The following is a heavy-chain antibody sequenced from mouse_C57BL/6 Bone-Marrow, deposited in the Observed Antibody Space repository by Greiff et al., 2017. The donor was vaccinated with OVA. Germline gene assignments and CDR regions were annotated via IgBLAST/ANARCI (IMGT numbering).Heavy chain of an antibody. D-gene: IGHD2-14*01. Sequence: QVQLKQPGAELVRPGTSVKLSCRASGYTFTSYWMHWVKQRPGQGLEWIGVIDPSDSYTNYNQKFKGKATLTVDKSSTTAYMQLSSLTSEDSAVYYCASYWRYPAWFAYWGQGTLVTVSA. CDR1: GYTFTSYW. J-gene: IGHJ3*01. V-gene: IGHV1-59*01. CDR3: ASYWRYPAWFAY. CDR2: IDPSDSYT.